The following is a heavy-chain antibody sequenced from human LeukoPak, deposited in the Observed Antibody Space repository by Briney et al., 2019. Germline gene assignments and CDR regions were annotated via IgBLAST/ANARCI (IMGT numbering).Heavy chain of an antibody. D-gene: IGHD1-26*01. J-gene: IGHJ4*02. Sequence: GGSLRLSCAASGFTFSSYWMHWVRQVPGKGLVWVSLIDSDGSSTSYADSVKGRFTISRDNAKNTLYLQMNSLRAEDTAVYYCARDRTISGSYYSYDYWGQGTLVTVSS. V-gene: IGHV3-74*01. CDR3: ARDRTISGSYYSYDY. CDR1: GFTFSSYW. CDR2: IDSDGSST.